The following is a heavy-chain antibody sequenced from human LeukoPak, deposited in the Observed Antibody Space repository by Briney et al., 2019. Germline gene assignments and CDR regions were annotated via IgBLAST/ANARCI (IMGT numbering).Heavy chain of an antibody. J-gene: IGHJ3*02. CDR1: GGSISSTSNY. D-gene: IGHD2-2*01. CDR3: ASGRLGHCSRTNCYDDEFDI. V-gene: IGHV4-39*01. Sequence: KPSETLSLTCSVSGGSISSTSNYWGWIRQPPGTGLEWIGSIYYSGSTYYNPSLKSRVTISVDTSKNQFSLKLSSVTAADTAVYYCASGRLGHCSRTNCYDDEFDIWGQGTMVTVSS. CDR2: IYYSGST.